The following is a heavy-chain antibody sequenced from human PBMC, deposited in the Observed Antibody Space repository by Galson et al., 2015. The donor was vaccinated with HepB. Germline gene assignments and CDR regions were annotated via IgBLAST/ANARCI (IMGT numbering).Heavy chain of an antibody. CDR3: AHRQRRGDYGYFALFGC. J-gene: IGHJ4*02. V-gene: IGHV2-5*01. CDR1: GFSLTTSGVG. Sequence: PALVKPTQTPTLTCTFSGFSLTTSGVGVGWVRQPPGKALEWLATIYWNDEKHYSPSLESRLTITKDSSKNQVVLTMTNMDPVDTATYYCAHRQRRGDYGYFALFGCWGQGTLVTVSS. D-gene: IGHD5-18*01. CDR2: IYWNDEK.